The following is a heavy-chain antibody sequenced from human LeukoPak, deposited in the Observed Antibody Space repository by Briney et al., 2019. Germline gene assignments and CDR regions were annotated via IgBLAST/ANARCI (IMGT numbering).Heavy chain of an antibody. CDR1: GFTFSSYS. V-gene: IGHV3-21*01. CDR2: ISSSSSYI. Sequence: GGSLRLSCAASGFTFSSYSMNWVRQAPGKGLEWVSSISSSSSYIYYADSVKGRFTISRDNAKNSLYLQMNSLRAEDTAVYYCARDYDFWSGYFSFDPGGQGTLVTVSS. J-gene: IGHJ5*02. CDR3: ARDYDFWSGYFSFDP. D-gene: IGHD3-3*01.